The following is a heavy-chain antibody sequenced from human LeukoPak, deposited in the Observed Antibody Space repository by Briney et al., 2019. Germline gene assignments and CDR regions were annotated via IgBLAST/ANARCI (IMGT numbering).Heavy chain of an antibody. CDR3: ARVEHYGSGSYYYHPFDY. J-gene: IGHJ4*02. Sequence: PGGSLRLSCAASGFTFSSYDMSWVRQAPGRGLEWVSYISGAGGTTYYADSVKGRFTISRDNSKNTMYLQMNSLRAEDTAVYYCARVEHYGSGSYYYHPFDYWGQGTLVTVSS. CDR2: ISGAGGTT. D-gene: IGHD3-10*01. CDR1: GFTFSSYD. V-gene: IGHV3-23*01.